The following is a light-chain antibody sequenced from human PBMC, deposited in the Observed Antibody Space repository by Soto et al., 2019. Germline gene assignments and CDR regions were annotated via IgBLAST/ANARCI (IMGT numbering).Light chain of an antibody. CDR2: DVS. Sequence: QSALTQPASVSGSPGQSITISCTGTSSDVGGYNYVSWYQQHPGKAPKLMIYDVSNRPSGVSNRFSGSKSGNTASLTISGLQAEDEADYYCSSYTSSSTXYVXGTGTKLTVL. CDR1: SSDVGGYNY. CDR3: SSYTSSSTXYV. J-gene: IGLJ1*01. V-gene: IGLV2-14*01.